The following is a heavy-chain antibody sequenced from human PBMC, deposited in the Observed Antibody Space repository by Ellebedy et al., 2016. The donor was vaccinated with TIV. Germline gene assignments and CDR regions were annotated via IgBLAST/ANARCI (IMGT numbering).Heavy chain of an antibody. J-gene: IGHJ4*02. CDR2: INAGNGNT. D-gene: IGHD6-19*01. V-gene: IGHV1-3*01. CDR1: GYTFTSYA. Sequence: ASVKVSCKASGYTFTSYAMHWVRQAPGQRLEWMGWINAGNGNTKYSQKFQGRVTISRDTSASTAYMELSSLRSEDTAVYYCARERGYSSGWQTDYWGQGTLVTVSS. CDR3: ARERGYSSGWQTDY.